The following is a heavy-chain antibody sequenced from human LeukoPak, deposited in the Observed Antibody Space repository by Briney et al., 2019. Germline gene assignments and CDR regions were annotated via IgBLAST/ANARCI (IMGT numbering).Heavy chain of an antibody. V-gene: IGHV3-48*03. J-gene: IGHJ6*03. Sequence: GGSLRLSCAASGFTFSDYEMNWVRQAPGKGLEWLSYIGGSGRTIYYAESVKGRFTISRDNAKNSLYLQMNSLRAEDTALYYCVRDGGYCSGGSCYINHYYMDVWGKGTTVTVSS. CDR1: GFTFSDYE. CDR2: IGGSGRTI. CDR3: VRDGGYCSGGSCYINHYYMDV. D-gene: IGHD2-15*01.